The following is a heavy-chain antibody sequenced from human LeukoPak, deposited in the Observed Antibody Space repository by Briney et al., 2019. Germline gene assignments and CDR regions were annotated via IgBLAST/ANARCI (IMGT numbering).Heavy chain of an antibody. Sequence: PGGSLRLSCAASGFTFSSYAMSWVRQAPGKGLEWVANMNQDGSERYYVDSVKGRFTISRDNAKNSLYLQMNDLRAEDTAVYYCATFIDYWGQGTLVTVSS. V-gene: IGHV3-7*01. CDR3: ATFIDY. J-gene: IGHJ4*02. CDR2: MNQDGSER. CDR1: GFTFSSYA. D-gene: IGHD1-26*01.